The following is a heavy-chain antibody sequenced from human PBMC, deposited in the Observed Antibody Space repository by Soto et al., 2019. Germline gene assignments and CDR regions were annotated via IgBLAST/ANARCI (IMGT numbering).Heavy chain of an antibody. CDR2: IYYSGSS. V-gene: IGHV4-30-4*01. CDR3: ARAIVVTVGGMDV. Sequence: QVQLQESGPGLVKPSQTLSLTCTVSGGSISNADYYWSWVRQPPGKGLEWIGYIYYSGSSFFNPYLKSRVTMSQDTSKNQFSLRLTSVTAADTAVYYCARAIVVTVGGMDVWGRGTTVTVSS. D-gene: IGHD5-12*01. CDR1: GGSISNADYY. J-gene: IGHJ6*02.